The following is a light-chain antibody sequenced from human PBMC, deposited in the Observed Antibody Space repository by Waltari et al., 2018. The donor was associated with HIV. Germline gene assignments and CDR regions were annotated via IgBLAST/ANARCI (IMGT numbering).Light chain of an antibody. CDR2: NNS. J-gene: IGLJ2*01. V-gene: IGLV1-44*01. CDR1: SPTIGSNP. Sequence: QSVLTQPPSASGTPGQRVTFSCSARSPTIGSNPVDWYQKLPGTAPGLLIYNNSQRPSGVPDRFSGSKSGTSASLAISGLQSEDEPDYYCAAWDDSLNGHVLFGGGTKLTVL. CDR3: AAWDDSLNGHVL.